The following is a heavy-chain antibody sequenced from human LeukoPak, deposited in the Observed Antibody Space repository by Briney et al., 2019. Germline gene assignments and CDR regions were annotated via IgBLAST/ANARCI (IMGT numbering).Heavy chain of an antibody. CDR3: ARHGLSYYYDSSGYIDY. D-gene: IGHD3-22*01. V-gene: IGHV3-21*01. Sequence: GGSLRLSCAASGFTFSSYSMNWVRQAPGKGLEWVSSISSSSSYIYYADSVKGRFTISRDNAKNSLYLQMNSLRAEDTAVYYCARHGLSYYYDSSGYIDYWGQGTLVTVSS. CDR2: ISSSSSYI. J-gene: IGHJ4*02. CDR1: GFTFSSYS.